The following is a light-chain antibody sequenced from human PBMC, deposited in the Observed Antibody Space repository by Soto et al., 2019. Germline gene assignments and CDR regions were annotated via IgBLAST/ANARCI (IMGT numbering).Light chain of an antibody. Sequence: QSVLSQPASVSGSPGQTITISCTGTSTDVGGYNAVSWYQHHPGKAPKLIIYEVTHRPSGVSDRFSASKSGNTASLTISGLQAEDEADYYCNSFRVSHISVFGTGTKVTVL. CDR2: EVT. V-gene: IGLV2-14*01. J-gene: IGLJ1*01. CDR1: STDVGGYNA. CDR3: NSFRVSHISV.